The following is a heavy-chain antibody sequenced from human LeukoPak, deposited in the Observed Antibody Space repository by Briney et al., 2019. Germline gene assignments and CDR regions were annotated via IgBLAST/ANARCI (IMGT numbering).Heavy chain of an antibody. D-gene: IGHD3-9*01. Sequence: GASVKVSCKASGYTFTSYGISWVRQAPGQGLEWMGWISAYNGNTNYAQKLQGRVTMTTDTSTSTAYMELRSLRSDDTAVYYCARAARPVYDILIDPWGQGTLVTVSS. CDR3: ARAARPVYDILIDP. V-gene: IGHV1-18*01. CDR2: ISAYNGNT. CDR1: GYTFTSYG. J-gene: IGHJ5*02.